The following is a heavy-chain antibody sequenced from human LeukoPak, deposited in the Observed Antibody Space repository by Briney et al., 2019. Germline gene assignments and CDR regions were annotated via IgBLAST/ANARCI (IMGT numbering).Heavy chain of an antibody. J-gene: IGHJ4*02. CDR3: ARGRPHGNDY. D-gene: IGHD4-23*01. CDR1: GFTFTSYS. CDR2: ISDGSST. Sequence: GGSLRLSCAASGFTFTSYSMNWVRQAPGKGLERVSTISDGSSTTYADSVKGRFSISRDNAKNTLYLQMNSLRVEDTAVYYCARGRPHGNDYWGQGTLVTVSS. V-gene: IGHV3-74*01.